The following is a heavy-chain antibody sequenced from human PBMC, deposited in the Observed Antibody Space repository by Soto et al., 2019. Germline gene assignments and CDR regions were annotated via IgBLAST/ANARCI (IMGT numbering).Heavy chain of an antibody. Sequence: GSSVKVSCKASGGPFSVYAISWVRQAPGQGLEWMGGIIPIFGTANYAQKFQGRVTITADEPTSTAYIELSSLRYEDTAVYYCARIQTNPYGMDVWGQGTTVTVSS. J-gene: IGHJ6*02. D-gene: IGHD5-18*01. CDR1: GGPFSVYA. V-gene: IGHV1-69*13. CDR2: IIPIFGTA. CDR3: ARIQTNPYGMDV.